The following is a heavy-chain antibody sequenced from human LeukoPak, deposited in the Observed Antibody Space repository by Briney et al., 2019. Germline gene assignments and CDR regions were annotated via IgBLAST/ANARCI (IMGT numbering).Heavy chain of an antibody. Sequence: SETLSLTCAVYGGSLSGYYWSWIRQPPGKGLEWIGEINHNGSTNYNPSRKSRVTISGGTSKYRDSLKLSSVTAADTAVYDCTRVLGHRYCSSTSCYGGEYYYYGMYVWGQGTTVTVSS. V-gene: IGHV4-34*01. CDR2: INHNGST. CDR3: TRVLGHRYCSSTSCYGGEYYYYGMYV. D-gene: IGHD2-2*01. J-gene: IGHJ6*02. CDR1: GGSLSGYY.